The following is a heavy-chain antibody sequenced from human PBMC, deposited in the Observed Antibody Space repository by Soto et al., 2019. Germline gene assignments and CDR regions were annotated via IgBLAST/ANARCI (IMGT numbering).Heavy chain of an antibody. CDR2: IGGDAVTT. CDR1: GFSFGSYS. D-gene: IGHD6-19*01. CDR3: AKALYSSTYARGLDV. Sequence: EVQLLESGGGLVQPGGSLRLSCAASGFSFGSYSMTWVRQAPGKGLEWVSVIGGDAVTTYYADSVKGRLTVSRDNFKNTVHLQMNRLRAEDTAVYYCAKALYSSTYARGLDVWGQGTTVNVSS. V-gene: IGHV3-23*01. J-gene: IGHJ6*02.